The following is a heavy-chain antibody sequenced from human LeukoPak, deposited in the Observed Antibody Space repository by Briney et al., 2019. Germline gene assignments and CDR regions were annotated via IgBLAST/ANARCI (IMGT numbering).Heavy chain of an antibody. CDR3: AKDNPVLEY. CDR2: ISKDESNK. Sequence: GESLKISCAASGFSFSTFGMHWVRQPPGKGLEWVSHISKDESNKYYADSVKGRFTISRDTSKNTLFLQMNSLRVEDTAVYYCAKDNPVLEYWGQGTLVTVSS. V-gene: IGHV3-30*18. J-gene: IGHJ4*02. CDR1: GFSFSTFG.